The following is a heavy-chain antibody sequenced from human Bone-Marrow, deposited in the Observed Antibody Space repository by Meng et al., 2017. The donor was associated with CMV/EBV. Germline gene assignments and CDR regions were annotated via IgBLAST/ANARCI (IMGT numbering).Heavy chain of an antibody. J-gene: IGHJ5*02. V-gene: IGHV1-46*01. Sequence: ASVKVSCKASGYTFTSYYMHWVRQAPGQGLEWMGIINPSGGSTSYAQKFQGRVTMTRDTSTNTVYMELNSLRSEDTAMYYCARAGVGGNSSFDPWGQGTLVTVSS. CDR1: GYTFTSYY. CDR3: ARAGVGGNSSFDP. D-gene: IGHD4-23*01. CDR2: INPSGGST.